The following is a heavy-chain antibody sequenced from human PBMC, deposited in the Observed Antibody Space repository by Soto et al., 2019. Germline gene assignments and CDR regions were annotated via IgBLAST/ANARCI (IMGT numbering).Heavy chain of an antibody. V-gene: IGHV1-69*02. CDR3: ATLGYCSSTSCS. CDR2: IIPILGIA. CDR1: GGTFSSYT. D-gene: IGHD2-2*01. J-gene: IGHJ5*02. Sequence: ASVKVSCKASGGTFSSYTISWVRQAPGQGLEWMGRIIPILGIANYAQKFQDRVTITADKSTSTAYMELSSLRSEDTAVYYCATLGYCSSTSCSWGQGTLVTVSS.